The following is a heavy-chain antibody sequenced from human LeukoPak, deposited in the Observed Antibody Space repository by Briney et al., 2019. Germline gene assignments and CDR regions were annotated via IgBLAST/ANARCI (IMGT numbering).Heavy chain of an antibody. D-gene: IGHD2-2*01. CDR2: INPNSGGT. J-gene: IGHJ4*02. CDR1: GYTFTGYY. Sequence: ASVKVSCKASGYTFTGYYMHWVRQAPGQGLEWMGRINPNSGGTNYAQKFQGRVTMTRDTSISTAYMELSRLRSDDTAVYYCARGSDIVVVPAAQIPFDYWGQGTLVTVSS. V-gene: IGHV1-2*06. CDR3: ARGSDIVVVPAAQIPFDY.